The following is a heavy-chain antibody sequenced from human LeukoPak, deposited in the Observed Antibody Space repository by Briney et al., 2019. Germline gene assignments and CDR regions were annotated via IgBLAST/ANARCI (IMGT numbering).Heavy chain of an antibody. CDR1: GGSFSGYY. CDR2: INHSGST. CDR3: ARGIAAAGTSDLLGTLDY. D-gene: IGHD6-13*01. V-gene: IGHV4-34*01. J-gene: IGHJ4*02. Sequence: SETLSLTCAVYGGSFSGYYWSWIRHPPGKPLEWIGEINHSGSTNYNPSLKSRVTISVDTSKNQFSLKLSSVTAADTAVYYCARGIAAAGTSDLLGTLDYWGQGTLVTVSS.